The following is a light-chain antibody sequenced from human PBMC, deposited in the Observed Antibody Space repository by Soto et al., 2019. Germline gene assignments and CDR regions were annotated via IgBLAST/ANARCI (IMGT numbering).Light chain of an antibody. CDR1: RSDVGGYNF. CDR2: DVT. J-gene: IGLJ2*01. Sequence: QSALTQPASVSGSPGQSITISCTGTRSDVGGYNFVSWYQQHPGKVPKLLFYDVTHRPSGVSNRFSGSKSANTASLTISGLQAEDEADYYCSSYTSTNTLVFGGGTKLTVL. V-gene: IGLV2-14*03. CDR3: SSYTSTNTLV.